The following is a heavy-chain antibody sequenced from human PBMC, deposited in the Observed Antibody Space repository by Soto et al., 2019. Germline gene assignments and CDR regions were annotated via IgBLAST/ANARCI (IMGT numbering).Heavy chain of an antibody. V-gene: IGHV4-59*01. D-gene: IGHD3-16*01. J-gene: IGHJ5*01. CDR2: IYYSGST. CDR1: GGSISSYY. Sequence: SETLSLTCTVSGGSISSYYWSWIRQPPGKGLEWIGYIYYSGSTNYNPSLKSRVTIPVDTSKNHFSLKLSSVTAADTAVYYCARSPGGWFDSWGQGTLVTVSS. CDR3: ARSPGGWFDS.